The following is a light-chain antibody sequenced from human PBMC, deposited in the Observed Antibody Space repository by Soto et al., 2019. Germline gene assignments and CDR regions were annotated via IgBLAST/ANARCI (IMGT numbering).Light chain of an antibody. Sequence: QSALAQPPSVSGSAGQSVTISCTGTSSDVGGYNYVSWYQQHPAKAPKLMIYDVSERPSGVPDRFSGSKSGTTASLTISGLXAEDEADYYCCSYAVSYTPPVFGTGTKVTVL. CDR1: SSDVGGYNY. V-gene: IGLV2-11*01. J-gene: IGLJ1*01. CDR2: DVS. CDR3: CSYAVSYTPPV.